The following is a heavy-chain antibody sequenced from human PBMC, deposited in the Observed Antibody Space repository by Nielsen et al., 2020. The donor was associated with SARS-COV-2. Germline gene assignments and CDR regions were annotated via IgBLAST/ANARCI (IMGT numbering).Heavy chain of an antibody. J-gene: IGHJ4*02. D-gene: IGHD2-2*01. CDR2: ISSDSSWK. CDR1: GFMFSNYW. Sequence: GGSLRLSCEVSGFMFSNYWMNWVRQAPGKGPEWVAYISSDSSWKQYADSVKGRVSISRDNAKKSLDLQMNSLRGEDTAVYYCARGVLDYWGQGALVTVSS. CDR3: ARGVLDY. V-gene: IGHV3-48*01.